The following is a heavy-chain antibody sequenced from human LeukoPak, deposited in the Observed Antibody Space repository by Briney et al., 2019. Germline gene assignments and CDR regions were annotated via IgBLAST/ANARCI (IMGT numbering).Heavy chain of an antibody. CDR3: VKDLGRYRNNCFDY. CDR2: ISGSGGGT. Sequence: GGSLRLSCAASGFTFSSYAMSWVRQAPEKGLEWVSTISGSGGGTCYADSVKGRFTISRDDSKNTLYLQMNSLRAEDTAVYYCVKDLGRYRNNCFDYWGQGTLVTVSS. J-gene: IGHJ4*02. V-gene: IGHV3-23*01. CDR1: GFTFSSYA. D-gene: IGHD1-26*01.